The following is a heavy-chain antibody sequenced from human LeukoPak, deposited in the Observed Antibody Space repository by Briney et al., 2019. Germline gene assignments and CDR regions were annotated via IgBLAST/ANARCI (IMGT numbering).Heavy chain of an antibody. CDR2: IKQDGSEK. V-gene: IGHV3-7*05. CDR3: TREAGIPPNTQQWPTSVDY. D-gene: IGHD5-18*01. J-gene: IGHJ4*02. CDR1: GFTFSGYW. Sequence: GALRLSCVASGFTFSGYWMSWVRQAPGKGLEWVANIKQDGSEKYYVDSVKGRFTISRDNAKNSLYLQMNGLRAEDTAVYYCTREAGIPPNTQQWPTSVDYWGQGTLVTVSS.